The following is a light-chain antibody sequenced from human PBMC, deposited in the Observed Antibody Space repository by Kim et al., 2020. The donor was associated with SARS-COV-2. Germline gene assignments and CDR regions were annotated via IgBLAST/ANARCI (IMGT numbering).Light chain of an antibody. J-gene: IGKJ4*01. CDR1: QSLSSD. CDR2: DAS. V-gene: IGKV3-15*01. Sequence: VSPGERAPLPCRASQSLSSDLAWYQQRPGQAPRLLIYDASTRATGIPARFSGSGSGTDFSLTISSLQSEDFGIYYCQQYNVWPLTFGGGTKVEI. CDR3: QQYNVWPLT.